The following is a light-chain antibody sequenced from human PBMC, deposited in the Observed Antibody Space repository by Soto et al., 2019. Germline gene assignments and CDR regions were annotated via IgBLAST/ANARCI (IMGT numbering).Light chain of an antibody. V-gene: IGLV4-60*02. CDR2: LEGSGSY. CDR1: SGHSSYI. CDR3: ETWDSNTPLV. J-gene: IGLJ3*02. Sequence: QPVLTQSSSASASLGSSVKLTCTLSSGHSSYIIAWHQQQPGKAPRYLMKLEGSGSYNKGSGVPDRFSGSSSGADRYLTISNLQFEDEADYYCETWDSNTPLVFGGGTKLTVL.